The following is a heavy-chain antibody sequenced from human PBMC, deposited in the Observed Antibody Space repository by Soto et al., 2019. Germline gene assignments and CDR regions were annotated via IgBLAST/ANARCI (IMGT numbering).Heavy chain of an antibody. Sequence: SETLSLTCTVSGGSIRHYNWNWIRQPPGKGLEWIGCIFDSGSTNYNPSLKSRVTISADTSKYQFSLKLSSVTAADTAIYYCARRDPNGVSWFDPSGQGTLVTVSS. D-gene: IGHD1-1*01. CDR3: ARRDPNGVSWFDP. CDR2: IFDSGST. CDR1: GGSIRHYN. J-gene: IGHJ5*02. V-gene: IGHV4-59*08.